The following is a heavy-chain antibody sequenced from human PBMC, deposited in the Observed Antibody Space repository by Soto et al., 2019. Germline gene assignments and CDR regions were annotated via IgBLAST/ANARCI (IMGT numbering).Heavy chain of an antibody. CDR2: ISSGSSAI. V-gene: IGHV3-48*02. J-gene: IGHJ4*02. Sequence: GGFLRLSCAVSGFTFSDYSMNWVRQAPGKGLEWVAYISSGSSAIYYADSVKGRFTISRDNVKNSLYLQMNSLRDEDTAVYYCARDTPFDYCGQGALVTVSS. CDR1: GFTFSDYS. CDR3: ARDTPFDY.